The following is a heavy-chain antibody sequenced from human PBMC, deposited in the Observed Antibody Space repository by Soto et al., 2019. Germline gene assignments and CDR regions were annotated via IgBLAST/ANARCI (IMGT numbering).Heavy chain of an antibody. V-gene: IGHV5-51*01. CDR3: ARHCGDSSGYYYPRDAFDI. Sequence: PGESLKISCKGSGYSFTSYWIGWVRQMPGKGLEWMGIIYPGDSDTRYSPSFQGQVTISADKSISTAYLQWSSLKASDTAMYYCARHCGDSSGYYYPRDAFDIWGQGTRVTVSS. CDR2: IYPGDSDT. J-gene: IGHJ3*02. CDR1: GYSFTSYW. D-gene: IGHD3-22*01.